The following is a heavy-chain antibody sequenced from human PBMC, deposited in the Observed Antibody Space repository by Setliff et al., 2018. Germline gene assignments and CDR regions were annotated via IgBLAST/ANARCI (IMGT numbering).Heavy chain of an antibody. D-gene: IGHD3-16*01. CDR1: GYPFVGYF. CDR3: AKQGDLAFDY. CDR2: IDPKSGRT. Sequence: ASVKVSCKTSGYPFVGYFIYWMRQAPGQGLEWVGWIDPKSGRTKYAVKFQGRVTMTRDTSSSTIYMEVNSLTSDDTAVYFCAKQGDLAFDYWGQGTQVTSPQ. V-gene: IGHV1-2*02. J-gene: IGHJ4*02.